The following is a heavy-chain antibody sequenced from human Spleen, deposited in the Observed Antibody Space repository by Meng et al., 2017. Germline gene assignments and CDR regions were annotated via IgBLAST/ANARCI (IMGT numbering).Heavy chain of an antibody. CDR1: GYSFTSYW. CDR2: IYPGDSDT. V-gene: IGHV5-51*01. CDR3: ARHVDIVATQPDY. Sequence: GGSLRLSCKGSGYSFTSYWIGWVRQMPGKGLEWMGIIYPGDSDTRYSPSFQGQVTISADKSISTAYLQWSSLKASDTAMYYCARHVDIVATQPDYWGQGTLVTVSS. D-gene: IGHD5-12*01. J-gene: IGHJ4*02.